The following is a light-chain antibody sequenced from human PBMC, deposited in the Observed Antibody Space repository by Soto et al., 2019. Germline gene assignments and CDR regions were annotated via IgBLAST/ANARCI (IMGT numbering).Light chain of an antibody. Sequence: DIQMTQSPSTLSASVGDKVTITCRASQTISFWLAWYQQKPGKAPKLLIYDASSLESGGPSRFRGSGSGTEFTLTLSSLQPDDLATYYCQQYHSSPYTFGQGTKLEIQ. J-gene: IGKJ2*01. CDR1: QTISFW. CDR3: QQYHSSPYT. V-gene: IGKV1-5*01. CDR2: DAS.